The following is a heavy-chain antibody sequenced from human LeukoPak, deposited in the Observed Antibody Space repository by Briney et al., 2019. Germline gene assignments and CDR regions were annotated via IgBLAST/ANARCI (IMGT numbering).Heavy chain of an antibody. CDR2: ISSSGSTI. CDR3: ARDKITFGGVTINWFDP. D-gene: IGHD3-16*01. V-gene: IGHV3-48*03. CDR1: GFTFSSYE. J-gene: IGHJ5*02. Sequence: GGSLRLSCAASGFTFSSYEMNWVRQAPGKGLEWVSCISSSGSTIYYADSVKGRFTISRDNAKNSLYLQVNSLRAEDTAVYYCARDKITFGGVTINWFDPWGQGTLVTVSS.